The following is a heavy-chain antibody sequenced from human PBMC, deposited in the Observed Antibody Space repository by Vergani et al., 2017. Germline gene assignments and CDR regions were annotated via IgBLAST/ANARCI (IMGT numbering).Heavy chain of an antibody. CDR3: ARARCIETCYMSKWLDS. V-gene: IGHV3-74*03. CDR2: IKRYGSIT. J-gene: IGHJ5*01. Sequence: DVHLAESGGGFFQPGGSLRLSCSASGSSFNSYWMHWVRHVPGKGLLWVSRIKRYGSITAYADSVKGRFTISRDNAQNTLYLQMNSLRVEDTGVYYCARARCIETCYMSKWLDSWGQGTLVTVSS. CDR1: GSSFNSYW. D-gene: IGHD3-9*01.